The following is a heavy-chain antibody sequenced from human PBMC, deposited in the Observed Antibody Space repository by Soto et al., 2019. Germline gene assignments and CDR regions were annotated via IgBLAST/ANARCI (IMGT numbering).Heavy chain of an antibody. J-gene: IGHJ4*02. CDR2: INAGNGNT. Sequence: QVKLVQSGAEETKPGASVKVSCKASGYTFTSYAMHGLRQAPGQRLEWMGWINAGNGNTKYSQKFQGRVTITRDTSASTAYMELSSLRSEDTAVYYCARDLGGVIRKVDYWGQGTLVTVSS. CDR3: ARDLGGVIRKVDY. V-gene: IGHV1-3*05. D-gene: IGHD3-16*01. CDR1: GYTFTSYA.